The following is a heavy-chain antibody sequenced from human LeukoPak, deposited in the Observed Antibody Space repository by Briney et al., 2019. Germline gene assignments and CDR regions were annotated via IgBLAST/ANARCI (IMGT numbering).Heavy chain of an antibody. CDR3: ARVPVAGRNY. D-gene: IGHD6-19*01. Sequence: GGSLRLSCAASGFTFSNYGMTWVRQAPGKGLEWISYISSSSDSIKYAGSVRGRFTSSRDNAQNSLYLQMNSLRAEDTAVYYCARVPVAGRNYWGQGTLVTVSS. V-gene: IGHV3-48*04. J-gene: IGHJ4*02. CDR1: GFTFSNYG. CDR2: ISSSSDSI.